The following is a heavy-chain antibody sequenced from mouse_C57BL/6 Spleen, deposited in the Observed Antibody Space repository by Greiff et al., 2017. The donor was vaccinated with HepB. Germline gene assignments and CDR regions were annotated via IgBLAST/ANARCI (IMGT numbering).Heavy chain of an antibody. V-gene: IGHV5-9*01. CDR3: ARQGDYYGSRPWYFDV. CDR1: GFTFSSYT. CDR2: ISGGGGNT. D-gene: IGHD1-1*01. Sequence: VESGGGLVKPGGSLKLSCAASGFTFSSYTMSWVRQTPEKRLEWVATISGGGGNTYYPDSVKGRFTISRDNAKNTLYLQMSSLRSEDTALYYCARQGDYYGSRPWYFDVWGTGTTVTVSS. J-gene: IGHJ1*03.